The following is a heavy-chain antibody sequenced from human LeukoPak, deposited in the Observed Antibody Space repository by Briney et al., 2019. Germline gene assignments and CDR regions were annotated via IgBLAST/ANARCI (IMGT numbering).Heavy chain of an antibody. CDR1: GGSISSGGYY. D-gene: IGHD2-8*02. V-gene: IGHV4-31*03. Sequence: SETLSLTCTVSGGSISSGGYYWTWIRQHPGKGLEWIGYISYSGSTYYNPSLQSRLIISADTSKNQFSLNLSSVTAADTAVYYCARDRSYWRSGYFDSWGQGTLVTVSS. CDR3: ARDRSYWRSGYFDS. J-gene: IGHJ4*02. CDR2: ISYSGST.